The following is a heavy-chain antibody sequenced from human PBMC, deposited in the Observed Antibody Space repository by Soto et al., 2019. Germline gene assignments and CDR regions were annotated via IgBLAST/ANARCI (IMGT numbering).Heavy chain of an antibody. CDR2: ISWNSNDI. CDR3: ARDGSFQLLFYSLTY. V-gene: IGHV3-9*01. J-gene: IGHJ4*02. Sequence: PGGSLRLSCATSGFTFDDYGMHWVRQAPGKGLEWVSGISWNSNDIQYANSVKGRFTISRDNSKNSLYLQMKSLRPEDTAIYYCARDGSFQLLFYSLTYWGQGTPVTVSS. CDR1: GFTFDDYG. D-gene: IGHD3-3*01.